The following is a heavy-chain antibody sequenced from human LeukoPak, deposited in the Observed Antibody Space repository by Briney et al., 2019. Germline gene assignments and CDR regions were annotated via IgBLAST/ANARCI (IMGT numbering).Heavy chain of an antibody. J-gene: IGHJ4*02. Sequence: GGAVRLSCAGSGLSFSRSSMNWVRQAPWKGGEGVSFMSGNSVVRYYAESVKGRFAISIDNAKNLLYLQMNSLRDEDTATYYCATKVGTVRVEYYFDSWGQGALVTVSS. CDR3: ATKVGTVRVEYYFDS. CDR1: GLSFSRSS. V-gene: IGHV3-48*02. D-gene: IGHD1-26*01. CDR2: MSGNSVVR.